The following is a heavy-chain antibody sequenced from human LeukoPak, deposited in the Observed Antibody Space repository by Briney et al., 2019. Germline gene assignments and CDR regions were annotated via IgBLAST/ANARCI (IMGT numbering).Heavy chain of an antibody. CDR1: GGSISSSSYY. CDR3: ARPPASDLDAFDI. V-gene: IGHV4-39*01. J-gene: IGHJ3*02. Sequence: SETLSLTCTVSGGSISSSSYYWGWIRQPPGKGLEWTGSIYYSGITYYNPSLKSRVTISVDTSKNQFSLKLSSVTAADTAVYYCARPPASDLDAFDIWGQGTMVTVSS. CDR2: IYYSGIT.